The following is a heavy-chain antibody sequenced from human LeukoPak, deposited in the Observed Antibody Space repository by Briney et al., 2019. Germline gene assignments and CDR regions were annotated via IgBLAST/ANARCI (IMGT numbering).Heavy chain of an antibody. CDR2: INSSSSYI. J-gene: IGHJ6*02. Sequence: GGSLRLSCAASGFTFSSYSMNWVRQAPGKGLEWVSSINSSSSYIYYADSVKGRFTISRDNAKNSLYLQMNSLRAEDTAVYYCARDPGAYYEFWCGRTHGMDVWGQGTTVTVSS. V-gene: IGHV3-21*01. CDR1: GFTFSSYS. D-gene: IGHD3-3*01. CDR3: ARDPGAYYEFWCGRTHGMDV.